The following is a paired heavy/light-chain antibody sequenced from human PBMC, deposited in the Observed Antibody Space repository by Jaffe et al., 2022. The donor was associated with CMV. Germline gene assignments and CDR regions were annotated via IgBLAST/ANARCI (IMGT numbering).Light chain of an antibody. CDR2: DVS. CDR3: SSYTSSTTLV. V-gene: IGLV2-14*03. J-gene: IGLJ3*02. Sequence: QSALTQPASVSGSPGQSITISCTGTSSDVGGYNYVSWYQQHPGKAPKLMIYDVSNRPSGVSNRFSGSKSGNTASLTISGLQAEDEANYYCSSYTSSTTLVFGGGTKLTVL. CDR1: SSDVGGYNY.
Heavy chain of an antibody. D-gene: IGHD1-26*01. CDR1: GGSISSGNVYY. Sequence: QLQLQESGPGLVKPSETLSLTCTVSGGSISSGNVYYWGWIRQPPGKGLEWIGSIYYSGTTYYNPSLKSRVTISVDTSKNQFSLRLSSVTAADTAVYYCASPYSGSFSSFDYWGQGTLVTVSS. CDR3: ASPYSGSFSSFDY. J-gene: IGHJ4*02. V-gene: IGHV4-39*01. CDR2: IYYSGTT.